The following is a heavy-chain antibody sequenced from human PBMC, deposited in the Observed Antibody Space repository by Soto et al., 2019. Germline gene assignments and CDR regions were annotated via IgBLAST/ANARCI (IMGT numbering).Heavy chain of an antibody. J-gene: IGHJ6*02. CDR3: ARSISLRRYGMDV. CDR1: GGSISSGGYY. V-gene: IGHV4-31*03. Sequence: PSETLSLTCTVSGGSISSGGYYWSWIRQHPGKGLEWIGYIYYSGSTYYNPSLKSRVTISVDTSKNQFSLKLSSVTAADTAVYYCARSISLRRYGMDVWGQGTTVTVS. CDR2: IYYSGST. D-gene: IGHD2-21*02.